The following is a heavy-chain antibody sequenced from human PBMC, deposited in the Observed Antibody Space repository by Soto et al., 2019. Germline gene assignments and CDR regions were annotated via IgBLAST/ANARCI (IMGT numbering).Heavy chain of an antibody. CDR3: TIGSWSGEVFDI. J-gene: IGHJ3*02. V-gene: IGHV1-69*02. D-gene: IGHD2-21*01. Sequence: QVQLVQSGAEVKKPGSSVKVSCKDSGGTFSTYSMFWVRQAPGQGLEWMGRIIPMLGVRNYAQRFQDRVTITADKSTATVHMELSRLRSEDTALYSCTIGSWSGEVFDIWGQGTMVTVSS. CDR1: GGTFSTYS. CDR2: IIPMLGVR.